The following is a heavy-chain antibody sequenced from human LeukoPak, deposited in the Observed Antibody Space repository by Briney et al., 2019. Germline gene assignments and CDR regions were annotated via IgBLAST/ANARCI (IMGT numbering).Heavy chain of an antibody. CDR3: ARELGSTPNWFDS. CDR1: GGSISSGGYY. V-gene: IGHV4-31*03. D-gene: IGHD2-2*01. CDR2: IYYSGST. J-gene: IGHJ5*01. Sequence: PSETLSLTCTVSGGSISSGGYYWSWIRQHRGKGLEWIGYIYYSGSTYYNPSLKSRVTISVDTSKNQFSLKLSSVTAADTAVYYCARELGSTPNWFDSWGQGTLVTVSS.